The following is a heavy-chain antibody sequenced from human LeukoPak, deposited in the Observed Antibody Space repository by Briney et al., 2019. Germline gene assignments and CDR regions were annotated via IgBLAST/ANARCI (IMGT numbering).Heavy chain of an antibody. J-gene: IGHJ2*01. CDR1: GYTFTSYD. CDR2: MTPNSGYT. V-gene: IGHV1-8*03. D-gene: IGHD5-24*01. CDR3: ARGRDGYNFGYHDL. Sequence: ASVKVSCMASGYTFTSYDINWVRQATGQGLEWMGWMTPNSGYTGYAQKFQGRVTITRNTSITTAYMELSSLRFEDTAVYYCARGRDGYNFGYHDLWGRGTLFTVSS.